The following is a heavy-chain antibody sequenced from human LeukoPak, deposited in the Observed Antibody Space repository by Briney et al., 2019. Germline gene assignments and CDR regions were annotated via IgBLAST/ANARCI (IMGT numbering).Heavy chain of an antibody. Sequence: PGGSLRLSCKPSGFTFGDYAMSRVRLAPGKGPEWKGFIRSRTYGGTTEYAASVKGRFTISRDDSKSIAYLQMNSLKTEDTVVYYCTRAARRDYVWGSFRPPFDYWGQGTLVTVSS. V-gene: IGHV3-49*04. CDR3: TRAARRDYVWGSFRPPFDY. J-gene: IGHJ4*02. CDR2: IRSRTYGGTT. D-gene: IGHD3-16*02. CDR1: GFTFGDYA.